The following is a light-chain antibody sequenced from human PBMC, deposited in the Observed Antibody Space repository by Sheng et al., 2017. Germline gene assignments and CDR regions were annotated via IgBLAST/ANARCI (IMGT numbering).Light chain of an antibody. CDR2: GAS. V-gene: IGKV3-15*01. CDR1: QSVSNN. Sequence: EIVMTQSPATLSVSPGERATLSCRASQSVSNNLAWYQQKPGQAPXLLIYGASTRATGIPARFXGSGSGTEFTFTISSLQSEDFAVYYCQQYNNWPITFGQGTRLEIK. CDR3: QQYNNWPIT. J-gene: IGKJ5*01.